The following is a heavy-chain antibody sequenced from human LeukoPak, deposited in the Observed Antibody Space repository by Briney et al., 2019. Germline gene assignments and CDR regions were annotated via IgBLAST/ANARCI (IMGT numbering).Heavy chain of an antibody. V-gene: IGHV3-23*01. CDR1: GFTFRSYA. CDR3: AKSPHVQVLVYYLDP. D-gene: IGHD3-22*01. J-gene: IGHJ5*02. CDR2: LSGSGGST. Sequence: GGSLRLSCAASGFTFRSYAMSWVRQAPGKGLEWVSSLSGSGGSTHYADSVKGRFTISRDNSKNMLYLQMNSLRAEDTAVYYCAKSPHVQVLVYYLDPWGQGTLVTVSS.